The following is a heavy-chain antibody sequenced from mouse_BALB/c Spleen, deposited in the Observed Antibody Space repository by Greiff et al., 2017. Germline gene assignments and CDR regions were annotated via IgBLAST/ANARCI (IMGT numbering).Heavy chain of an antibody. CDR1: GYSITSDYA. CDR2: ISYSGST. CDR3: ARYNWDVNAMDY. Sequence: VQLKQSGPGLVKPSQSLSLTCTVTGYSITSDYAWNWIRQFPGNKLEWMGYISYSGSTSYNPSLKSRTSITRDTSKNQFFLQLNSVTTEDTATYYCARYNWDVNAMDYWGQGTSVTVSS. J-gene: IGHJ4*01. V-gene: IGHV3-2*02. D-gene: IGHD4-1*01.